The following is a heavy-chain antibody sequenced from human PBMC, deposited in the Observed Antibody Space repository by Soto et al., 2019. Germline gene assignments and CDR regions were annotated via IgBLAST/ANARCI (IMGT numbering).Heavy chain of an antibody. V-gene: IGHV4-4*07. J-gene: IGHJ4*02. CDR3: AREGSYSAYNFAHGIQLWSFDF. CDR2: IFSSGST. CDR1: GGSINTFY. D-gene: IGHD5-12*01. Sequence: SETVSLTCTVSGGSINTFYWSWVRQPAGKGLEWIGRIFSSGSTSFNPSLESRVAMSVDTSKNHFSLNLSSVTAADMAVYYCAREGSYSAYNFAHGIQLWSFDFWGQGALVTVSS.